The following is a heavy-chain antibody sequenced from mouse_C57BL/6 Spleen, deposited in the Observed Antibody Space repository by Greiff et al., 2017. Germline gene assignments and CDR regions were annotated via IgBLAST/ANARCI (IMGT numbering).Heavy chain of an antibody. V-gene: IGHV1-55*01. D-gene: IGHD2-4*01. J-gene: IGHJ3*01. Sequence: QVQLQQPGAELVKPGASVTMSCKASGYNFTSYWITWVKQRPGQGLEWIGEIYPGSGSTNYNEKFTSKATLTVDTSSSTAYMQLSSLTSEDSAVYYCARSDYDGFAYWGQGTLVTVSA. CDR3: ARSDYDGFAY. CDR2: IYPGSGST. CDR1: GYNFTSYW.